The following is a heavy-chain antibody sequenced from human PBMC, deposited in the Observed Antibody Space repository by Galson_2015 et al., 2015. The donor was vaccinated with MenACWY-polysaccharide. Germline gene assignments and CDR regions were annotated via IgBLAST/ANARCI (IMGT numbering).Heavy chain of an antibody. D-gene: IGHD6-25*01. Sequence: SLRLSCADSKFTFSNYVMHWVRQAPGKGLEWVAVTTPDENIKTYAESVKGRFTISRDNSKKTLYLAMDSLRFDDTGVYFCATEAGSSGRAGWFDPWGQGTLVIVSS. CDR2: TTPDENIK. V-gene: IGHV3-30-3*01. J-gene: IGHJ5*02. CDR3: ATEAGSSGRAGWFDP. CDR1: KFTFSNYV.